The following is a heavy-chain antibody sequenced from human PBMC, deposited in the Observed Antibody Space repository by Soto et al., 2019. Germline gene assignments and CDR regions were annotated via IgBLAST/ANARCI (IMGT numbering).Heavy chain of an antibody. D-gene: IGHD2-2*01. CDR1: GGSISSGGYS. J-gene: IGHJ6*02. V-gene: IGHV4-34*01. CDR2: INHSGST. Sequence: SETLSLTCAVSGGSISSGGYSWSWIRQPPGKGLEWIGEINHSGSTNYNPSLKSRVTISVDTSKNQFSLKLSSVTAADTAVYYCARVGGYCSSTSCYSYYYGMDVWGQGTTVTVSS. CDR3: ARVGGYCSSTSCYSYYYGMDV.